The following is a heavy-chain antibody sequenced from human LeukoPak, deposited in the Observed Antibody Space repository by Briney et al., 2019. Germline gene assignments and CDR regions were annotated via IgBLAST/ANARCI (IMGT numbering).Heavy chain of an antibody. D-gene: IGHD3-10*01. CDR2: IYYSGST. CDR3: AALYISVVRGGSKRFDY. Sequence: SETLSLTCTVSGGSISSSSYYWGWIRQPPGKGLEWIGSIYYSGSTYYNPSLKSRVTISVDTSKNQYSLKLSSVTAADTAVYYCAALYISVVRGGSKRFDYWGQGTLVTVSS. CDR1: GGSISSSSYY. J-gene: IGHJ4*02. V-gene: IGHV4-39*01.